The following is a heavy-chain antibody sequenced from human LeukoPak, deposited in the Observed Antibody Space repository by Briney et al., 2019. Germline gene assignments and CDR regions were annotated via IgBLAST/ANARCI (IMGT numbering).Heavy chain of an antibody. Sequence: ASVKVSCKASGYTFTSYDISWVRQATGQGLEWMGWMNPNSGNTGYAQKFQRRVTMTRNTSISTAYMELSSLRSEDTAVYYCARGVRGRPPYYYYFDYWGQGTLVTVSS. V-gene: IGHV1-8*01. CDR1: GYTFTSYD. CDR3: ARGVRGRPPYYYYFDY. D-gene: IGHD3-22*01. J-gene: IGHJ4*02. CDR2: MNPNSGNT.